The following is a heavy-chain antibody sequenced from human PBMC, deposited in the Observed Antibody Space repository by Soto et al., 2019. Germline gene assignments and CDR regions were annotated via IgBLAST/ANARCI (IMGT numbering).Heavy chain of an antibody. CDR2: IFYSGTT. CDR1: GDSISSADYY. J-gene: IGHJ6*02. Sequence: PSETLSLTCTVSGDSISSADYYWSWIRQTPGKGLEWIGHIFYSGTTYYNPSLRSRVTISVDTSKNQFSLRLGSVTAADTAVYYCARDLWVEPELYYYGMDVWGQGTTVTVSS. CDR3: ARDLWVEPELYYYGMDV. D-gene: IGHD1-1*01. V-gene: IGHV4-30-4*01.